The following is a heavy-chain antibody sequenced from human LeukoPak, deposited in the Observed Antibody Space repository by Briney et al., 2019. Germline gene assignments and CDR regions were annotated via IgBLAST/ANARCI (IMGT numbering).Heavy chain of an antibody. J-gene: IGHJ4*02. Sequence: PGGSLRLSCAASGFTFSSYSMNWVRQAPGKGLEWVSYISSSSSTIYYADSVKGRFTISRDNAKNSLYLQMNSLRDEDTAVYYCARDRYSSGWCDVDYWGQGTLVTVSS. CDR2: ISSSSSTI. CDR1: GFTFSSYS. D-gene: IGHD6-19*01. V-gene: IGHV3-48*02. CDR3: ARDRYSSGWCDVDY.